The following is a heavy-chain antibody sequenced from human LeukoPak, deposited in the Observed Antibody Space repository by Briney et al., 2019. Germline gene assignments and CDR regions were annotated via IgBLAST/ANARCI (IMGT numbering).Heavy chain of an antibody. J-gene: IGHJ3*02. V-gene: IGHV1-46*01. CDR2: INPSGGST. CDR1: GYTFTSYY. D-gene: IGHD1-26*01. CDR3: AIPGWETHDAFDI. Sequence: GASVKVSCKASGYTFTSYYMHWVRQAPGQGLEWMGIINPSGGSTSYAQKFQGRVTMTRDMSTSTVYMELSSLRSEDTAVYYCAIPGWETHDAFDIWGQGTMVTVSS.